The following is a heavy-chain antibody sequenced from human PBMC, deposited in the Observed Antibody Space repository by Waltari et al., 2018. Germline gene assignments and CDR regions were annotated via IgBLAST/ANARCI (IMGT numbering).Heavy chain of an antibody. V-gene: IGHV1-69*12. CDR1: GGTFRRSA. J-gene: IGHJ4*02. D-gene: IGHD3-22*01. CDR2: IIPIFGTA. CDR3: ASQTYYYDSSGPLY. Sequence: QVQLVQSGAEVKKPGSSVQVSCTASGGTFRRSAISWVRKAPGQGLEWMGGIIPIFGTANYAQKFQGRVTITADESTSTAYMELSSLRSEDTAVYYCASQTYYYDSSGPLYWGQGTLVTVSS.